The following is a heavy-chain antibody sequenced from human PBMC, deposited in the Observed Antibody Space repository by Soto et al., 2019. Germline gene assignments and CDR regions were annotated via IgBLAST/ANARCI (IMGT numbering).Heavy chain of an antibody. CDR1: GGSISSSSYY. Sequence: SETLSLTCTVSGGSISSSSYYWGWIRQPPGKGLEWIGSIYYSGSTYYNPSLKSRVTISVDTSKNQFSLKLSSVTAADTAVYYCARAWFGELSEYYFDYCGQGTLVTVS. V-gene: IGHV4-39*01. D-gene: IGHD3-10*01. CDR3: ARAWFGELSEYYFDY. J-gene: IGHJ4*02. CDR2: IYYSGST.